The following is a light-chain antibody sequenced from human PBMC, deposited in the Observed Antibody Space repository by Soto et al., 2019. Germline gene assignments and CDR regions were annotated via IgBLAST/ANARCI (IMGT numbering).Light chain of an antibody. CDR3: QQYGRTWWT. CDR1: QSVSTNF. Sequence: EIVLTHSPGTLSLSPGEGATLSCRASQSVSTNFFAWYQQKPGQAPRLLIYGASTRATGIPDRFSGSGSGTDFTLIISRLEPEDFAVYYCQQYGRTWWTFGQGTRWIS. CDR2: GAS. V-gene: IGKV3-20*01. J-gene: IGKJ1*01.